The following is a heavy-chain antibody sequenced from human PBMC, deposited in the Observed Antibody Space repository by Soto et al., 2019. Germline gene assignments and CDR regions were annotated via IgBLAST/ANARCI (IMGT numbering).Heavy chain of an antibody. D-gene: IGHD6-19*01. CDR2: IYYSGST. CDR3: ARQIPPSWSGWYERRYYYYYYMDV. Sequence: SQTLCLTWTVSGGSISSISYYWGRIRQPPGKGLEWIGSIYYSGSTYYNPSLKSRVTISVDTSKNQFSLKLSSVTAADTAVYYCARQIPPSWSGWYERRYYYYYYMDVWGKGTTVTVSS. J-gene: IGHJ6*03. V-gene: IGHV4-39*01. CDR1: GGSISSISYY.